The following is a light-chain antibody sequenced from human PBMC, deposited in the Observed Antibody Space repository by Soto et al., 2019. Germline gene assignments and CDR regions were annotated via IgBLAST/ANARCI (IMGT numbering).Light chain of an antibody. CDR3: QQYGSSPLT. CDR1: QSVSSSY. J-gene: IGKJ4*01. Sequence: EIVLTQSPGTLSLSPGERATLSCRASQSVSSSYLAWYQQKPGLAPRLLIYGASSRATGIPDRFSGSGSGTDFTLTISRLEPEDFAVYYCQQYGSSPLTFGGGTTGDIK. V-gene: IGKV3-20*01. CDR2: GAS.